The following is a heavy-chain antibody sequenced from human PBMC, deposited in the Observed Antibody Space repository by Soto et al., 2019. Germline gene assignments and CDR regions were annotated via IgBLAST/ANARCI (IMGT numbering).Heavy chain of an antibody. J-gene: IGHJ3*02. CDR2: FDPEDGET. CDR1: GYTLTELS. D-gene: IGHD3-22*01. CDR3: ATGGFDYYDSSGYYYFAFDI. Sequence: ASVKVSCKVSGYTLTELSMHWVRQAPGKGLEWMGGFDPEDGETIYAQKFQGRVTMTEDTSTDTAYMELSSLGSEDTAVYYCATGGFDYYDSSGYYYFAFDIWGKGTMVTVSS. V-gene: IGHV1-24*01.